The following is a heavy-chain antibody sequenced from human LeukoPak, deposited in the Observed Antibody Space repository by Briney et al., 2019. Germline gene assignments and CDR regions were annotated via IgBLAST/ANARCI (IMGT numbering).Heavy chain of an antibody. J-gene: IGHJ3*02. CDR2: IYYSGST. V-gene: IGHV4-30-4*02. Sequence: PSETLSLTCTVSGGSISSGDYYWSWIRQPPGKGLEWIGYIYYSGSTYYNPSLKSRVTISVDTSKNQFSLKLSSVTAADTAVYYCARDFRIAARSDAFDIWGQGTMVTVSS. CDR3: ARDFRIAARSDAFDI. CDR1: GGSISSGDYY. D-gene: IGHD6-6*01.